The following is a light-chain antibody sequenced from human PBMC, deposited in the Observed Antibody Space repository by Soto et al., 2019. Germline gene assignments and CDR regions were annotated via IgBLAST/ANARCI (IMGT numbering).Light chain of an antibody. V-gene: IGKV1-5*01. J-gene: IGKJ1*01. Sequence: DIQMTQSPSSLSASVGDRVTITCRASQSINSLLAWYQQKPGKAPKLLIYDASSLKSGVPSRFSGSGSGTEFTLTISSLHPDDFATYYCQQYGDYSLWTFGQGTKVDIK. CDR3: QQYGDYSLWT. CDR1: QSINSL. CDR2: DAS.